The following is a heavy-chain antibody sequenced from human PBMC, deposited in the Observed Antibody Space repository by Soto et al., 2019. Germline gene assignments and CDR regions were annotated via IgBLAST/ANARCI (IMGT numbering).Heavy chain of an antibody. J-gene: IGHJ6*02. CDR1: GGTFSSYA. Sequence: QVQLVQSGAEVKKPGSSVKVSCKASGGTFSSYAISWVRQAPGQGLEWMGGIIPIFGTANYAQKFQGRVTITADESTSTANIELSSLRSEDTAVYYCARDNPTGVRLRSYYGMDVWGQGTTVTVSS. CDR3: ARDNPTGVRLRSYYGMDV. V-gene: IGHV1-69*01. D-gene: IGHD4-17*01. CDR2: IIPIFGTA.